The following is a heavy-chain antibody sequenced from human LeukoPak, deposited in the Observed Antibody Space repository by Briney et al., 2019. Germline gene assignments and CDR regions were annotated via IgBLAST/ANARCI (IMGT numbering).Heavy chain of an antibody. V-gene: IGHV3-30-3*01. Sequence: GGSLRLSCAASGFPFSSYAMHWVRQAPGKGLEWVAVISYDGSNEYYVDSVKGRFTISRDNSKNTLYLQMNSLRAEDTAVYYCAKGIGWRPYYGDYWDYWGQGTLVTVSS. D-gene: IGHD4-17*01. CDR3: AKGIGWRPYYGDYWDY. CDR2: ISYDGSNE. J-gene: IGHJ4*02. CDR1: GFPFSSYA.